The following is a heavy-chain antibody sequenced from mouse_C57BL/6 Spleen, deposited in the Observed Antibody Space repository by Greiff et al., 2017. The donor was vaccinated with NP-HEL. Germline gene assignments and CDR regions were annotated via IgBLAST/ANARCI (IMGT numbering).Heavy chain of an antibody. V-gene: IGHV1-55*01. D-gene: IGHD1-1*01. J-gene: IGHJ2*01. Sequence: VQLQQPGAELVKPGASVKMSCKASGYTFTSYWITWVKQRPGQGLEWIGDIYPGSGSTNYNEKFKSKATLTVDTSSSTAYMQLSSLTSEDSAVYYCARFITTVVAVDYWGQGTTLTVSS. CDR1: GYTFTSYW. CDR2: IYPGSGST. CDR3: ARFITTVVAVDY.